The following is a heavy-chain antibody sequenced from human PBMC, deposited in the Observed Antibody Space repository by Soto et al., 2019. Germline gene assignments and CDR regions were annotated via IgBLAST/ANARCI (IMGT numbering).Heavy chain of an antibody. D-gene: IGHD3-22*01. J-gene: IGHJ1*01. V-gene: IGHV3-48*02. CDR1: GFTFSSYS. CDR2: ISSSSSTI. Sequence: GGSLRLSCAASGFTFSSYSMNWVRQAPGKGLEWVSYISSSSSTIYYADSVKGRFTISRDNAKNSLYLQMNSLRDEDTAVYYCARDCYDSSGYYSFAEYFQHWGQGTLVTVSS. CDR3: ARDCYDSSGYYSFAEYFQH.